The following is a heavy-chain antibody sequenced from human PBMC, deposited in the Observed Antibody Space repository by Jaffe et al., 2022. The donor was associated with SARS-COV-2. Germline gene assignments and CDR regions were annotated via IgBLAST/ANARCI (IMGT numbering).Heavy chain of an antibody. CDR2: ISYDGSNK. CDR1: GFTFSSYG. Sequence: QVQLVESGGGVVQPGRSLRLSCAASGFTFSSYGMHWVRQAPGKGLEWVAVISYDGSNKYYADSVKGRFTISRDNSKNTLYLQMNSLRAEDTAVYYCAKDQAVAGPTLFDYWGQGTLVTVSS. D-gene: IGHD6-19*01. V-gene: IGHV3-30*18. CDR3: AKDQAVAGPTLFDY. J-gene: IGHJ4*02.